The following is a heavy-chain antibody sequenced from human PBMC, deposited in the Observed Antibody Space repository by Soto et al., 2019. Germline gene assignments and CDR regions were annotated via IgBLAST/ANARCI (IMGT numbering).Heavy chain of an antibody. CDR1: GFTFSSYW. D-gene: IGHD3-3*01. V-gene: IGHV3-74*01. J-gene: IGHJ5*02. Sequence: GGSLRLSCAASGFTFSSYWMHWVRQAPGKGLVWVSRINSDGSSTSYADSVKGRFTISRDNAKNTLYLQMNSLRAEDTAVYYCAREVQFLEWLLYPSWFDPWGQGTLVTVSS. CDR3: AREVQFLEWLLYPSWFDP. CDR2: INSDGSST.